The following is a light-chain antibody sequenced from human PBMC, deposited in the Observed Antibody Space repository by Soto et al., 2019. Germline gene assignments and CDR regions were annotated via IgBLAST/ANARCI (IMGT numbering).Light chain of an antibody. CDR1: SSDVGGYNY. CDR3: SSYTSSSTLV. CDR2: EVS. J-gene: IGLJ2*01. V-gene: IGLV2-14*01. Sequence: QSALTQPASVSGSTGQSITISCTGASSDVGGYNYVSWYQQQPGKAPKLMIYEVSNRPSGVSNRFSGSKSGNTASLTISGLQAEDEADYYCSSYTSSSTLVFGGGTKLTV.